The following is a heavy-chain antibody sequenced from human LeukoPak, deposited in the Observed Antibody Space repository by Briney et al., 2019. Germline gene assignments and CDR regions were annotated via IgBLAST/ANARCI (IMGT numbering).Heavy chain of an antibody. CDR2: MKQDGSEK. CDR3: ARDRIEQHRTLGRSTTYYNYYYMDV. J-gene: IGHJ6*03. CDR1: GFTFSSYW. D-gene: IGHD6-13*01. V-gene: IGHV3-7*01. Sequence: GGSLRLSCAASGFTFSSYWMSWVRQAPGKGLEWVANMKQDGSEKYYVDSVKGRFTISRDNAKNSLYLQMNSLRAEDTAVYYCARDRIEQHRTLGRSTTYYNYYYMDVWGKGTTVTVSS.